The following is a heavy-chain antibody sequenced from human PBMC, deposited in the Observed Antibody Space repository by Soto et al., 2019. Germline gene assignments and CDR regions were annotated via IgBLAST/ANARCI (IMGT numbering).Heavy chain of an antibody. J-gene: IGHJ5*02. Sequence: SLRLSCVASGFNFNNYNLHWVRQAPSNNLESVAVISFDGTTDYYADSVKGRFTVSRDNFKNILSLQMDSLRPEDTAVYYCARVRITGTGWFDPWGQGTLVTVSS. D-gene: IGHD1-7*01. V-gene: IGHV3-30-3*01. CDR2: ISFDGTTD. CDR3: ARVRITGTGWFDP. CDR1: GFNFNNYN.